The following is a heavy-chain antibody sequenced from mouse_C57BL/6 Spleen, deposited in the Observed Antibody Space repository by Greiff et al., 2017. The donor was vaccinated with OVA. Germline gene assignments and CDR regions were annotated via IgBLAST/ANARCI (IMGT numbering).Heavy chain of an antibody. CDR3: ARVDYYGSSWMDY. J-gene: IGHJ4*01. V-gene: IGHV1-18*01. CDR1: GYTFTDYN. CDR2: INPNNGGT. D-gene: IGHD1-1*01. Sequence: EVQLVESGPELVKPGASVKIPCKASGYTFTDYNMDWVKQSHGKSLEWIGDINPNNGGTIYNQKFKGKATLTVDKSSSTAYMELRSLTSEDTAVYYCARVDYYGSSWMDYWGQGTAVTVSS.